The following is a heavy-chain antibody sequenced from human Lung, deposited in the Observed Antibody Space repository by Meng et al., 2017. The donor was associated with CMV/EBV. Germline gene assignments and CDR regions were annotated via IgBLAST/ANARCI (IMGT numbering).Heavy chain of an antibody. J-gene: IGHJ5*02. CDR3: ARRGPSYCGVDCLAWFDP. CDR1: GYTFTSYG. CDR2: IRVYNGDT. Sequence: ASVKVSCKASGYTFTSYGINWVRQAPGQGLEWMGWIRVYNGDTKYAQKFQGRVTMTTDTSTSTAYMELRSLRSDDTAVYYCARRGPSYCGVDCLAWFDPWGQGPLVPVSS. V-gene: IGHV1-18*01. D-gene: IGHD2-21*01.